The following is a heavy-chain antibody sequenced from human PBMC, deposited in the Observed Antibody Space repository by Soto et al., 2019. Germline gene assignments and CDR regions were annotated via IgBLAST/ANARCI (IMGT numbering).Heavy chain of an antibody. Sequence: EVQLVESGGGLVQPGGSLRLSCAASGFTFSSYEMNWVRQAPGKGLEWVSYISSSGSTIYYADSVKGRFTISRDNAKNSLYLQMNSLRAEDTAVYYCARESQLPRYCSGGSCYSPEGYYGMDVWGQGTTVTVSS. D-gene: IGHD2-15*01. CDR3: ARESQLPRYCSGGSCYSPEGYYGMDV. V-gene: IGHV3-48*03. J-gene: IGHJ6*02. CDR2: ISSSGSTI. CDR1: GFTFSSYE.